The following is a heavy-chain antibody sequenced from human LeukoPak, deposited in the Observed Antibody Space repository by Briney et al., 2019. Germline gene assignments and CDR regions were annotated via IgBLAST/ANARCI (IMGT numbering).Heavy chain of an antibody. CDR2: IYYSGSA. CDR1: GGSISSYY. CDR3: ARHPGRYFDWLPASQYGMDV. Sequence: SETLSLTCTVSGGSISSYYWSWIRQPPGKGLEWIGYIYYSGSANYNPSLKSRVTTSVDTSKNHFSLKLSSVTAADTAVYYCARHPGRYFDWLPASQYGMDVWGKGTTVTVSS. V-gene: IGHV4-59*01. D-gene: IGHD3-9*01. J-gene: IGHJ6*04.